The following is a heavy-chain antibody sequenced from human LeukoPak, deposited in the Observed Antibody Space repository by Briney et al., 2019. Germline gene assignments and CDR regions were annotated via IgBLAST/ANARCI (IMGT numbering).Heavy chain of an antibody. Sequence: SETLSLTCTVSGGSISSYYWSWIRQPAGKGLEWIGRIYTSGSTNYNPSLKSQVTMSVDTSKNQFSLKLSSVTAADTAVYYCARDRVSADYLYYYYYMDVWGKGTTVTVSS. V-gene: IGHV4-4*07. CDR1: GGSISSYY. CDR2: IYTSGST. D-gene: IGHD4-11*01. CDR3: ARDRVSADYLYYYYYMDV. J-gene: IGHJ6*03.